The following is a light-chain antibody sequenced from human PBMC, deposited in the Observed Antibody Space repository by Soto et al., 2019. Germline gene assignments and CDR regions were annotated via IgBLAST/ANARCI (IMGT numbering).Light chain of an antibody. V-gene: IGKV3-20*01. Sequence: EIVLTQSPGTLSLSLGERATLSCRASQSVSSSSLAWYQQKPGQAPRLLIYAASSRASGIPGRFSGSGSGTDFTLTISRLEPEDCAVYYCQQYVCSPPMYTFGQVTKLDIK. CDR3: QQYVCSPPMYT. J-gene: IGKJ2*01. CDR1: QSVSSSS. CDR2: AAS.